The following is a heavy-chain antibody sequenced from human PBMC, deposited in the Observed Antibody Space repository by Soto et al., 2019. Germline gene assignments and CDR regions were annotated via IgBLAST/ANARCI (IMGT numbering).Heavy chain of an antibody. J-gene: IGHJ5*02. CDR2: INPNSGGT. CDR3: ARSDYHNWFDP. Sequence: ASVKVSCKASGYTLTGYYMHWVRQAPGQGLEWMGWINPNSGGTNYAQKFQGWVTMTRDTSISTAYMELSRLRSDDTAVYYCARSDYHNWFDPWGQGTLVTVSS. V-gene: IGHV1-2*04. D-gene: IGHD1-26*01. CDR1: GYTLTGYY.